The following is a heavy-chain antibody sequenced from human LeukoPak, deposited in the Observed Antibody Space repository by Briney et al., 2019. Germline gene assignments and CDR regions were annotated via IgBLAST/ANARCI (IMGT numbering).Heavy chain of an antibody. D-gene: IGHD5-24*01. CDR3: ARDGTRRDGYNLEVDYFDY. CDR1: GFTFSSYW. CDR2: INSDGSST. J-gene: IGHJ4*02. V-gene: IGHV3-74*01. Sequence: GGSLRLSCAASGFTFSSYWMHWVRQAPGKGLGWVSRINSDGSSTNYADSVKGRFTIPRDNAKNTLYLQMNSLRAEDTAVYYCARDGTRRDGYNLEVDYFDYWGQGTLVTVSS.